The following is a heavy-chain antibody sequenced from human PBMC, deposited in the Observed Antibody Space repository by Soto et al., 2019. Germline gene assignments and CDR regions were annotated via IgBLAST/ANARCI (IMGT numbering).Heavy chain of an antibody. J-gene: IGHJ6*02. CDR3: ARGEWFLRGYGMDV. CDR2: IYYGGST. D-gene: IGHD3-3*01. Sequence: QVQLQESGPGLVKPSETLSLTCTVSGGSISTDYWSWIRQPPGKRLGYIGFIYYGGSTNYNPSLESRVTISPDTSKNQFSLKLSSVAAADTAVYYCARGEWFLRGYGMDVWGRGTTVTVS. CDR1: GGSISTDY. V-gene: IGHV4-59*01.